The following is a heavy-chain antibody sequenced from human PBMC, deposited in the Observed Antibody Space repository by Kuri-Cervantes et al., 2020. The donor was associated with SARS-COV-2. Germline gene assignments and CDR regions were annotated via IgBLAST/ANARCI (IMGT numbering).Heavy chain of an antibody. Sequence: GESLKISCAASGFTFSSYSMNWVRQAAGKGLEWVSYISSSGSTIYYADSVKGRFTISRDNAKNSLYLQMDSLRVEDTAVYYCARDADSSSWYAYWGQGALVTVSS. CDR1: GFTFSSYS. V-gene: IGHV3-48*04. CDR3: ARDADSSSWYAY. J-gene: IGHJ4*02. D-gene: IGHD3-22*01. CDR2: ISSSGSTI.